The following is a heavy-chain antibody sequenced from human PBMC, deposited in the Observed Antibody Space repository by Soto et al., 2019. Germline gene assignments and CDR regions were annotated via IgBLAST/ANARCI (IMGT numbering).Heavy chain of an antibody. CDR1: GYTFTSYD. V-gene: IGHV1-8*01. Sequence: GASVKVSCKASGYTFTSYDINWVRQATGQGLEWMGWMNPNSGNTGYAQKFQGRVTMTRNTSISTAYMELGSLRSEDTTVYYCARVLNVDTAMAGGWGQGTLVTVSS. CDR3: ARVLNVDTAMAGG. CDR2: MNPNSGNT. D-gene: IGHD5-18*01. J-gene: IGHJ4*02.